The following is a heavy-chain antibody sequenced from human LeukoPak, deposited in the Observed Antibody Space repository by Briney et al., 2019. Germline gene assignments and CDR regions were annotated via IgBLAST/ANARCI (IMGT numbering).Heavy chain of an antibody. V-gene: IGHV3-33*01. D-gene: IGHD2/OR15-2a*01. CDR1: GFTFSIYG. Sequence: PGRSLRLFCAASGFTFSIYGMHWVRQAPGRGLEWVAVVLYDGSTEYYADSVKSRFTISRDNSKHTLYLQMNSLRAEDTALYYCARDQAYYFSFADYWGLGTLVTVSS. CDR3: ARDQAYYFSFADY. CDR2: VLYDGSTE. J-gene: IGHJ4*02.